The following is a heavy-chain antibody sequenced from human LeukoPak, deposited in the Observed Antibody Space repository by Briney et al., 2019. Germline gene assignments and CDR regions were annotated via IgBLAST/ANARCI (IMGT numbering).Heavy chain of an antibody. V-gene: IGHV4-4*07. CDR1: GGSISNYH. CDR3: ARRDISSGWSFDY. D-gene: IGHD6-19*01. J-gene: IGHJ4*02. CDR2: IHTSEST. Sequence: SETLSLTCTVSGGSISNYHWSWIRQPAGKGLAWIGQIHTSESTNYNPPLKSRVTMSIDTPENQLSLTIRSVTAADTAVYYCARRDISSGWSFDYWGQGTLVTVSS.